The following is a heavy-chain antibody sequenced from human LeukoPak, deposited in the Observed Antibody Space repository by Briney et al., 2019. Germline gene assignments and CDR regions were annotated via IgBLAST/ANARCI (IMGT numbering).Heavy chain of an antibody. CDR1: GYTFTGYY. J-gene: IGHJ4*02. D-gene: IGHD3-22*01. V-gene: IGHV1-2*06. CDR2: INPNSGGT. Sequence: ASVKVSCKASGYTFTGYYMHWVRQAPGQGLEWMGRINPNSGGTNYAQKFQGRVTMTRDTSISTAYMELSRLRSDDTAVYYCAREFDYYASNGPGRDYWGQGTLVTVSS. CDR3: AREFDYYASNGPGRDY.